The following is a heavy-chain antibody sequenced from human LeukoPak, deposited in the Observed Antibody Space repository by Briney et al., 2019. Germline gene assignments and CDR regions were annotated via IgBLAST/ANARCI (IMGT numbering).Heavy chain of an antibody. Sequence: GGSLRLSCAASGFTFSSYAMHWVRQAPGKGLEWVAVISYDGSNKYYADSVKGRFTISRDNSKNTLYLQMNSLRAEDTAVYYCATYSSGLGWSNAFDIWGQGTMVTVSS. J-gene: IGHJ3*02. V-gene: IGHV3-30*04. CDR3: ATYSSGLGWSNAFDI. CDR2: ISYDGSNK. D-gene: IGHD6-19*01. CDR1: GFTFSSYA.